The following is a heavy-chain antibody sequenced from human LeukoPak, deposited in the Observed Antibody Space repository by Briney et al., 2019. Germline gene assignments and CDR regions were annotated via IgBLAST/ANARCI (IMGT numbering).Heavy chain of an antibody. Sequence: PSETLSLACTVSGGSISSYYWSWIRQPPGKGLEWIGYIYYSGSTNYNPSLKSRVTISVDTSKNQFSLKLSSVIAADTAVYYCARTHYGFDYWGQGTLVTVSS. CDR3: ARTHYGFDY. V-gene: IGHV4-59*01. CDR1: GGSISSYY. J-gene: IGHJ4*02. D-gene: IGHD3-10*01. CDR2: IYYSGST.